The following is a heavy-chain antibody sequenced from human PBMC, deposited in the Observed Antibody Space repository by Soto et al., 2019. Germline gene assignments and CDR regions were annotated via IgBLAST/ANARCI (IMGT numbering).Heavy chain of an antibody. CDR1: AGTFSSYT. V-gene: IGHV1-69*02. CDR3: ARAYCGGDCYSDGAWFDP. J-gene: IGHJ5*02. D-gene: IGHD2-21*01. CDR2: IIPILGIA. Sequence: ASVKVCSKASAGTFSSYTISWLRQDPGQGLEWMGRIIPILGIANYAQKFQGRVTITADKSTSTAYMELSSLRSEDTAVYYCARAYCGGDCYSDGAWFDPWGQGTLVTVSS.